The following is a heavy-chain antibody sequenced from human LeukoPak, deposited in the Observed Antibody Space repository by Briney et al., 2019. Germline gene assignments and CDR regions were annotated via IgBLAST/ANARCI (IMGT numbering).Heavy chain of an antibody. CDR1: GFTFRSYW. D-gene: IGHD6-13*01. Sequence: GGSLRLSCTASGFTFRSYWMHWVRQAPGKGLMWVSRINSDGSSTTYADSVKGRFTISRDNSKNTLYLQMNSLRAEDTAVYYCASGVAAAGKGGIDYWGQGALVTVSS. CDR2: INSDGSST. V-gene: IGHV3-74*01. CDR3: ASGVAAAGKGGIDY. J-gene: IGHJ4*02.